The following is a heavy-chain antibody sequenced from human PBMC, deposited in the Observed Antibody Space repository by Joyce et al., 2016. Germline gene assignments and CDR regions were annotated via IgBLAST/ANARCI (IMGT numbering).Heavy chain of an antibody. V-gene: IGHV3-33*01. D-gene: IGHD1-14*01. CDR3: VRSPTTTITHNFDY. CDR2: IYFDGSNE. Sequence: QVKLVESGGGVVRPGRSLRLSCAASGFTFRAYGMHWVRQTPGKGLEWVGVIYFDGSNEFYADCVKGRFTISRDNSKNTLFLHMNTLRADDTAVYYCVRSPTTTITHNFDYWGQGTLVTVSS. CDR1: GFTFRAYG. J-gene: IGHJ4*02.